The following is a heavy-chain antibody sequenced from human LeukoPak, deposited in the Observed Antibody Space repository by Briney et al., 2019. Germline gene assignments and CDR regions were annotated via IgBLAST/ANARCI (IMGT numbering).Heavy chain of an antibody. CDR1: GCTFSSRRHY. CDR2: VYYNGDT. Sequence: SETLSLTCALSGCTFSSRRHYWGWIRQPPGKGLEWIGSVYYNGDTYYNPSLKSRAITFVDTSRNQFSLRLSSVTAADMAIYFCARQKGYSDYVSDWGQGTLVTVSS. V-gene: IGHV4-39*01. CDR3: ARQKGYSDYVSD. J-gene: IGHJ4*02. D-gene: IGHD4-11*01.